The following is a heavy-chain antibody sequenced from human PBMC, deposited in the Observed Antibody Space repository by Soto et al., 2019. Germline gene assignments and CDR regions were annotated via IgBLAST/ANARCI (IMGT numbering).Heavy chain of an antibody. CDR2: IIPIFGTV. CDR1: GGTFRTYA. J-gene: IGHJ6*04. V-gene: IGHV1-69*14. D-gene: IGHD3-22*01. CDR3: EKGAVVETPTPYYYTGMDS. Sequence: QVQLLQSGAEVKKPGSSVRVSCEASGGTFRTYAISWVRQAPGQGLEWMGEIIPIFGTVNYAQKFQGRVSVPADKHTPTVNRALRSLGLEDPPLYYCEKGAVVETPTPYYYTGMDSGGKGPRAPFPS.